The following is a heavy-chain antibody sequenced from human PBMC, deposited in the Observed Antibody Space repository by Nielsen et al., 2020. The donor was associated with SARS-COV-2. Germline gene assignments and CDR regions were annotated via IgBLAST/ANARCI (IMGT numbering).Heavy chain of an antibody. D-gene: IGHD5-12*01. V-gene: IGHV3-11*05. CDR3: AKADIVATTHPFDY. J-gene: IGHJ4*02. CDR2: ISQTGEYT. CDR1: GFTFSDYY. Sequence: GESLKISCAAAGFTFSDYYMSWIRLAPGKGLEFISYISQTGEYTKYADSVKGRFTISRDNAKNSAYLQMNSLRAEDTARYYCAKADIVATTHPFDYWGQGTLVTVSS.